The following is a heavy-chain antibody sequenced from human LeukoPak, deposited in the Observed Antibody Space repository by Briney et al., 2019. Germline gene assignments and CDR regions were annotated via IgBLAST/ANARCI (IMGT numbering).Heavy chain of an antibody. V-gene: IGHV3-23*01. CDR1: GFTFSSYA. CDR3: ARGYRGYLFFDY. CDR2: ITGSGGTT. D-gene: IGHD5-12*01. Sequence: GGSLRLSCAASGFTFSSYAMSWVRQAPGKGLEWVSAITGSGGTTYYADSVKGRFTISRDNAKNSLYLQMNSLRAEGTAVYYCARGYRGYLFFDYWGQGTLVTVSS. J-gene: IGHJ4*02.